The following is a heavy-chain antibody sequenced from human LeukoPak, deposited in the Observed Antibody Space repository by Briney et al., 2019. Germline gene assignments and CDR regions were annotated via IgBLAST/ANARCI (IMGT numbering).Heavy chain of an antibody. CDR2: FHNSTTT. V-gene: IGHV4-59*01. J-gene: IGHJ4*02. CDR3: SVGHVGLVL. CDR1: GGSISGYC. D-gene: IGHD1-26*01. Sequence: SETLSLSCTVSGGSISGYCWSWIRQPPGQGLEWIGYFHNSTTTSYNPSLTGRDTISVDTPMDQISPKLNSVTAANTAVYYCSVGHVGLVLRGQGTVVTVSS.